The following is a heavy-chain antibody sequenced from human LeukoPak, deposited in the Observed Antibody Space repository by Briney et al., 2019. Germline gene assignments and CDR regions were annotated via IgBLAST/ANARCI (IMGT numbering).Heavy chain of an antibody. Sequence: GGSLRLSCAAFGFTFSSYSMNWVRQAPGKGLEWVSYISSRSTTTYYADSVKGRFTISRDNDKNSLYLQTNSLRDEDTAVYYCASPLDYSSPRYWGQGPLVTVTS. J-gene: IGHJ4*02. V-gene: IGHV3-48*02. CDR1: GFTFSSYS. CDR3: ASPLDYSSPRY. D-gene: IGHD6-19*01. CDR2: ISSRSTTT.